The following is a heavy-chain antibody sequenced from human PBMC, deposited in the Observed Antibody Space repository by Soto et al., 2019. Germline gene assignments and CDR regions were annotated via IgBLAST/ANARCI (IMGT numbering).Heavy chain of an antibody. D-gene: IGHD3-22*01. V-gene: IGHV1-24*01. CDR1: GYTLTELS. CDR2: IDPEDGET. Sequence: ASVKVSCKVSGYTLTELSMHWVRQAPGKGLEWMGGIDPEDGETIYAQKVQGRVTMTADTSTGTAYMELSSLRSDDTAVYYCARDQSSGVSDYWGQGTLVTVSS. J-gene: IGHJ4*02. CDR3: ARDQSSGVSDY.